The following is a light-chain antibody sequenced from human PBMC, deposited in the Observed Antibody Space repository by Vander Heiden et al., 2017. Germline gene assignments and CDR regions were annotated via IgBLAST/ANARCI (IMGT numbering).Light chain of an antibody. J-gene: IGKJ2*01. Sequence: EIVLTPYPATLSLSPGDRATLSCGASQIISNNYLAWYQQKPGLAPRLLIYEAYSRAAGIPDRFSGSGSGTDFTLTINRLEPEDFGIYYCQHYDNSPPYTFGQGTKLEIK. V-gene: IGKV3D-20*01. CDR2: EAY. CDR1: QIISNNY. CDR3: QHYDNSPPYT.